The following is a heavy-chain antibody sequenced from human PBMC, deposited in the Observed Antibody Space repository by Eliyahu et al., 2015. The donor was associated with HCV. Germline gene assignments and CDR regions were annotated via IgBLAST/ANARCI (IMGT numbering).Heavy chain of an antibody. CDR1: GFPLVTFV. D-gene: IGHD4-11*01. J-gene: IGHJ4*02. CDR2: VSDDGSTK. V-gene: IGHV3-30-3*01. Sequence: QVQLVESGGGVVQPGRSLRLSCAASGFPLVTFVFPWVRQTPGKGLEWVAVVSDDGSTKYYADSVKGRFTISRDNSNNSLNLQMSSLRPEDTAVYYCARQWDYSDYFDYWGLGTLVTVSS. CDR3: ARQWDYSDYFDY.